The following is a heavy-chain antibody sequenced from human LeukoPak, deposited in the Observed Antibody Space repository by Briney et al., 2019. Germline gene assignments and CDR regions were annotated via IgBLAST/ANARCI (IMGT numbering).Heavy chain of an antibody. V-gene: IGHV1-69*04. CDR1: VGTFSIYA. D-gene: IGHD3-10*01. CDR3: ASQTMVRGVLINFGFDS. J-gene: IGHJ4*02. Sequence: GASVNVSFTSSVGTFSIYAISWVRPAPGQGLGWMGRIIPILGIANYAQKFQGRVKITADKSTSTAYMALSSLRSEDTTVYYCASQTMVRGVLINFGFDSWGQGTLVTVSS. CDR2: IIPILGIA.